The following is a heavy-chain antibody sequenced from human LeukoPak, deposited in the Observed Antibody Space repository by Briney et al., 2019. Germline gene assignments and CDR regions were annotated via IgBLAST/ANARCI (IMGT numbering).Heavy chain of an antibody. D-gene: IGHD2-2*01. CDR1: GFTFSSYS. CDR3: ARDLLGYCSSTSCSEGAFDI. Sequence: PGGSLRLSCAASGFTFSSYSMNWVRQAPGKGLEWVSYISSSSTIYYADSVKGRFTISRDNAKNSLYLQMNSLRAEDTAVYYCARDLLGYCSSTSCSEGAFDIWGQGTMVTVSS. CDR2: ISSSSTI. V-gene: IGHV3-48*04. J-gene: IGHJ3*02.